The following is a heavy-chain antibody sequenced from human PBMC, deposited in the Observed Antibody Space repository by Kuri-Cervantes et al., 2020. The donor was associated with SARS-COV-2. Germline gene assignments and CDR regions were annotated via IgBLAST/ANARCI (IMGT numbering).Heavy chain of an antibody. V-gene: IGHV4-34*01. Sequence: SESLSLTCAVYGGSFSGYYWSWIRQPPGKGLEWIGEINHSGSTNYNPSLKSRVTISVDTSKNQFSLKLSSVTAADTAVYYWARKMDTARVIDYWGQGTLVTVSS. D-gene: IGHD5-18*01. CDR3: ARKMDTARVIDY. CDR1: GGSFSGYY. CDR2: INHSGST. J-gene: IGHJ4*02.